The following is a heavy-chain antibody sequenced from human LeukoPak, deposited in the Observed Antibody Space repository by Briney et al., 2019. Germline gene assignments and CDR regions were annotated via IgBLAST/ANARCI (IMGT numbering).Heavy chain of an antibody. V-gene: IGHV3-48*01. CDR1: GFTFSSYS. CDR2: ISSSSITI. Sequence: PGGSLRLSCAASGFTFSSYSMNWVRQAPGKGLEWVSYISSSSITIYYADSVKGRFTISRDNSKNTLYLQMNSLRAEDTAVYYCAREVGYSSGQIDYWGQGTLVTVSS. D-gene: IGHD6-19*01. CDR3: AREVGYSSGQIDY. J-gene: IGHJ4*02.